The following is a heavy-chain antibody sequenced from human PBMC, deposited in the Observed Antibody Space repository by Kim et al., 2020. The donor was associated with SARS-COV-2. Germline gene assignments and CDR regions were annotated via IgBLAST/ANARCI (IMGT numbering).Heavy chain of an antibody. CDR2: GST. V-gene: IGHV3-66*01. Sequence: GSTYYADSVKGRFTISRDNSKNTLYLQMNSLRAEDTAVYYCLVLDTAIEWWGQGTLVTVSS. D-gene: IGHD5-18*01. CDR3: LVLDTAIEW. J-gene: IGHJ4*02.